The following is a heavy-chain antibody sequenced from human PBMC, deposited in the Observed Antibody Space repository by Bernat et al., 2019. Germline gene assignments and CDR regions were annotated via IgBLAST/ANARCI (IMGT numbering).Heavy chain of an antibody. J-gene: IGHJ4*02. CDR3: AKEGFGGGWELVPPYYFDY. CDR1: GFTFSSYA. V-gene: IGHV3-23*01. Sequence: EVQLLESGGGLVQPGGSLRLSCAASGFTFSSYAMSWVRQAPGKGLEWVSAISGSGGSTYYADSVKGRFTISRDNSKNTLYLQMNSLRAEDTAVYYCAKEGFGGGWELVPPYYFDYWGQGTLVTVSS. CDR2: ISGSGGST. D-gene: IGHD1-26*01.